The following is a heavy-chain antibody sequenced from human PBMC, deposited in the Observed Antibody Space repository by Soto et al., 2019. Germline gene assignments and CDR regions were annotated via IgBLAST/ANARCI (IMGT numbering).Heavy chain of an antibody. D-gene: IGHD1-26*01. Sequence: QVQLVQSGAEVKKPGASVKVSCKASGYTFTSYGISWVRQAPGQGLEWMGWISAYNGNTNYAQKLQGRVTMTTDTATTKAYMGLRSLRPDDTAVDYCATALGGGSGSFLGYWGQGTLVTVSS. CDR2: ISAYNGNT. CDR1: GYTFTSYG. CDR3: ATALGGGSGSFLGY. J-gene: IGHJ4*02. V-gene: IGHV1-18*01.